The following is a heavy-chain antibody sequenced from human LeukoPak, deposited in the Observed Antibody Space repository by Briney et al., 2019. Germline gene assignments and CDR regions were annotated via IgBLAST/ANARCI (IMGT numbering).Heavy chain of an antibody. Sequence: PLETLSLTCTVSGGSISDYYCSWIRQPPGKGLEWIGYIYYSESTNYNPSLKSRVTISVDTSKNQFSLKLSSVTAADTAVYYCASVAVAGTQIDYWGQGTLVTVSP. D-gene: IGHD6-19*01. CDR3: ASVAVAGTQIDY. V-gene: IGHV4-59*08. CDR1: GGSISDYY. CDR2: IYYSEST. J-gene: IGHJ4*02.